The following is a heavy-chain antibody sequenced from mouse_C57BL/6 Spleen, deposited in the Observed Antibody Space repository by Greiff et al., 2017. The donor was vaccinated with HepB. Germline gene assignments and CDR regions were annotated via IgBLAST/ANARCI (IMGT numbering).Heavy chain of an antibody. V-gene: IGHV10-1*01. D-gene: IGHD3-2*02. CDR1: GFSFNTYA. Sequence: EVKLQESGGGLVQPKGSLKLSCAASGFSFNTYAMNWVRQAPGKGLEWVARIRSKSNNYATYYADSVKDRFTISRDDSESMLYLQMNNLKTEDTAMYYCVKGAAQATGGFAYWGQGTLVTVSA. CDR2: IRSKSNNYAT. J-gene: IGHJ3*01. CDR3: VKGAAQATGGFAY.